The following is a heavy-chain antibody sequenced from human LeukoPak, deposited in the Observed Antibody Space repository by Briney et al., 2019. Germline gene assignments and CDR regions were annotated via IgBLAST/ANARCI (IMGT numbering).Heavy chain of an antibody. CDR2: IYYSGST. V-gene: IGHV4-30-2*03. CDR1: GGSISSGGYY. CDR3: ARKRRGAAYKYYFDY. Sequence: PSETLSLTCTVSGGSISSGGYYWSWIRQPPGKGLEWIGSIYYSGSTYYNPSLKSRVTISVDTSKNQFSLKLSSVTAADTAVYYCARKRRGAAYKYYFDYWGQGTLVTVSS. J-gene: IGHJ4*02. D-gene: IGHD3-10*01.